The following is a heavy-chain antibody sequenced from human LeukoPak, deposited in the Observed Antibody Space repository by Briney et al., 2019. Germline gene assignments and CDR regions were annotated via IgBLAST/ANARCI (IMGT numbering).Heavy chain of an antibody. CDR1: GYTLTDLS. Sequence: ASVKVSCKVSGYTLTDLSMHWVRQAPAKGLEWMGGFDPEEGETIHAQKFQGRVTMTTDTSTSTAYMELRSLRSDDTAVYYCARDLAGDYVDYWGQGTLATVSS. CDR2: FDPEEGET. J-gene: IGHJ4*02. D-gene: IGHD3-10*01. CDR3: ARDLAGDYVDY. V-gene: IGHV1-24*01.